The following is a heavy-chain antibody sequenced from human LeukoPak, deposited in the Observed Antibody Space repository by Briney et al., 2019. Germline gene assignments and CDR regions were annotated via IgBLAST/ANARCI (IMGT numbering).Heavy chain of an antibody. CDR1: GFTFTNYG. V-gene: IGHV3-33*08. J-gene: IGHJ6*02. CDR3: ATNWGTGPYYYAMDI. CDR2: IWYDGSNK. D-gene: IGHD3-16*01. Sequence: GGSLRLSCAGSGFTFTNYGMHWVRQAPGKGLEWVAVIWYDGSNKYYADSVKGRFTISRDNSKNTLYLQLNSLRAEDTAVYYCATNWGTGPYYYAMDIWGQGTTVTVSS.